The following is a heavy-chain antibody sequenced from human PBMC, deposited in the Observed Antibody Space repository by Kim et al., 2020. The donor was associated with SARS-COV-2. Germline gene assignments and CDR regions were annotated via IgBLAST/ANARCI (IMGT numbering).Heavy chain of an antibody. Sequence: GGSLRLSCAASGFTFRNYAIHWVRQAPGKGLEWLALISFDGGQTFYAHAVKGRFTISRDNSKNTLYLQMNSLRVEDTSVYYCARDTAAIGTSEYYFYYGMDVWGQGTTVSVSS. D-gene: IGHD6-13*01. V-gene: IGHV3-30*04. J-gene: IGHJ6*02. CDR1: GFTFRNYA. CDR3: ARDTAAIGTSEYYFYYGMDV. CDR2: ISFDGGQT.